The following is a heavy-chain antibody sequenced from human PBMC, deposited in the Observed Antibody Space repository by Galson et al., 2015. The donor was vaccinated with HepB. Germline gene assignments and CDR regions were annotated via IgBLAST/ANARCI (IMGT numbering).Heavy chain of an antibody. J-gene: IGHJ4*02. Sequence: SLRLSCAASGFPFNSFSMNWVRQAPGKGLEWVSSISSNSNYIYFADSVKGRFTISRDNAKNSLYLQMNSLRAEDTAVYYCARGMHYYDSSGYYCSYWGQGTLVTVSS. CDR1: GFPFNSFS. D-gene: IGHD3-22*01. CDR2: ISSNSNYI. CDR3: ARGMHYYDSSGYYCSY. V-gene: IGHV3-21*01.